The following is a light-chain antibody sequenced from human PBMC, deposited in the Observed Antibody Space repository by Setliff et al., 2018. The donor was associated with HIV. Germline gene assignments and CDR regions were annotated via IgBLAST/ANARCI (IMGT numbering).Light chain of an antibody. CDR2: EVK. CDR1: SSDVGAYDY. J-gene: IGLJ1*01. V-gene: IGLV2-14*01. Sequence: QSVLTQPASVSGSPGQSIAISCGGASSDVGAYDYVSWFQQHPGKAPKLMIYEVKKRPSGVSNRFSGSKSGNTASLTISALQAEDEADYYCLSYTTIRTVVFGTGTKV. CDR3: LSYTTIRTVV.